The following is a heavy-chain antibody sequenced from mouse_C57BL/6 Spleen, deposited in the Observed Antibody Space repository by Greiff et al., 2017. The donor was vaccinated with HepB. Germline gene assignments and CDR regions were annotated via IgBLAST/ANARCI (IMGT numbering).Heavy chain of an antibody. V-gene: IGHV5-17*01. Sequence: EVQLVESGGGLVKPGGSLKLSCAASGFTFSDYGMHWVRQAPEKGLEWVAYISSGSSTIYYADTVKGRFTISRDNANNTLFLQMTSLRSEDTAMYYCASPGLRGAMDYWGQGTSVTVSS. CDR1: GFTFSDYG. CDR3: ASPGLRGAMDY. J-gene: IGHJ4*01. D-gene: IGHD1-1*01. CDR2: ISSGSSTI.